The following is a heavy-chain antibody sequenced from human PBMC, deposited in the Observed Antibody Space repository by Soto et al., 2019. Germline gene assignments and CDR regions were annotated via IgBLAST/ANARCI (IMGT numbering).Heavy chain of an antibody. J-gene: IGHJ4*02. D-gene: IGHD5-12*01. CDR2: IIPIFGTA. V-gene: IGHV1-69*13. CDR3: ARDQQDGYNFAY. Sequence: GASVKVSCKASGGTFSSYAISWVRQAPGQGLEWMVGIIPIFGTANYAQKFQGRVTITADESTSTAYMELSSLRSEDTAVCYCARDQQDGYNFAYWGQGTLVTVSS. CDR1: GGTFSSYA.